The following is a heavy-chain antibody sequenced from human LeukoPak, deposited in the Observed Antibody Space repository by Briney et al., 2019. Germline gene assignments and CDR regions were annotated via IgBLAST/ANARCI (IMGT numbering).Heavy chain of an antibody. J-gene: IGHJ4*02. V-gene: IGHV3-30*02. CDR3: AKDLMGSPLPFDY. D-gene: IGHD2-8*01. Sequence: GGSLRPSCAASGFTFSSYGMHWVRQAPGKGLEWVAFIRYDGSDKYYADSVKGRFTISRDNSKSTLDLQMNSLRAEDTAVYFCAKDLMGSPLPFDYWGQGTLVTVSS. CDR2: IRYDGSDK. CDR1: GFTFSSYG.